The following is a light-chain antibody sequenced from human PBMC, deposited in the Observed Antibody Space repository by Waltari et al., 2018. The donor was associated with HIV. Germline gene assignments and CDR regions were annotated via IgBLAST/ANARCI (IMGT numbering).Light chain of an antibody. CDR3: CSYAGSTTWL. Sequence: SALTQPASVSGSPGQALTVPCPGSSSDVGSYNLLSWYQQHPGKAPKLMIYEDDKRPSGVSNRFSGSKSGNTASLTISGLQAEDEADYYCCSYAGSTTWLFGGGTKLTVL. J-gene: IGLJ3*02. CDR1: SSDVGSYNL. V-gene: IGLV2-23*01. CDR2: EDD.